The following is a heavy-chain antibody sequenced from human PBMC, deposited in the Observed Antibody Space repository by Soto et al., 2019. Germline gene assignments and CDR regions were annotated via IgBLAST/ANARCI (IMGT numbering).Heavy chain of an antibody. V-gene: IGHV3-30*18. CDR2: ISYDGSNT. CDR1: GFTFSSYA. Sequence: GGSLRLSCAASGFTFSSYAMHWVRQAPGKGLEWVAVISYDGSNTYYADSVKGRFTISRDNSKNTLYLQMNSLRAEDTAVYYCAKDSLVDAFDIWGQGTMVTVSS. CDR3: AKDSLVDAFDI. J-gene: IGHJ3*02.